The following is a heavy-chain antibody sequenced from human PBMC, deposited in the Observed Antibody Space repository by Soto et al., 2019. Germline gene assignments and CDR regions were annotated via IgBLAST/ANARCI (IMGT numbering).Heavy chain of an antibody. CDR1: GGSISSSSYY. CDR3: AGSRDGYNGWFDP. D-gene: IGHD5-12*01. J-gene: IGHJ5*02. CDR2: IYYSGST. V-gene: IGHV4-39*01. Sequence: PXETLCLTCTVSGGSISSSSYYWGWIRQPPGKGLEWIGSIYYSGSTYYNPSLKSRVTISVDTSKNQFSLKLSSVTAADTAVYYRAGSRDGYNGWFDPWGQGTLVTVSS.